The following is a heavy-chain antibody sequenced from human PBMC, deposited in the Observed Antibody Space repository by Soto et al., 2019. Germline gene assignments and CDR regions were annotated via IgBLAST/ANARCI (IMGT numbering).Heavy chain of an antibody. J-gene: IGHJ3*02. CDR3: ARLVFSVAAYAFDI. Sequence: QVQLVESGGGVVQPGRSLRLSCAASGYTFSSYAMHWVRQAPGKGLEWVAVISYDGSNKYYADSVKGRFTISRDNSKNTLYLQMNSLRAEDTAVYYCARLVFSVAAYAFDIWGQGTMVTVSS. CDR1: GYTFSSYA. V-gene: IGHV3-30-3*01. D-gene: IGHD2-15*01. CDR2: ISYDGSNK.